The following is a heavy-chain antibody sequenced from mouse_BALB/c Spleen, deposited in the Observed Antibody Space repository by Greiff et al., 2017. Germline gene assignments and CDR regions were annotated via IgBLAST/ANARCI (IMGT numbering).Heavy chain of an antibody. CDR2: ISSGGSYT. J-gene: IGHJ3*01. D-gene: IGHD2-1*01. V-gene: IGHV5-6-4*01. CDR3: TIDDTSTAWFAY. Sequence: EVKLVESGGGLVKPGGSLKLSCAASGFTFSSYTMSWVRQTPEKRLEWVATISSGGSYTYYPDSVKGRFTISRDNAKNTLYLQMSSLKSEDTAMYYYTIDDTSTAWFAYWGQGTLVTVSA. CDR1: GFTFSSYT.